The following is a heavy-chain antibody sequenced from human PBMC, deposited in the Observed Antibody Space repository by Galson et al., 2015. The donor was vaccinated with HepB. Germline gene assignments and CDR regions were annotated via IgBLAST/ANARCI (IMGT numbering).Heavy chain of an antibody. D-gene: IGHD3-22*01. V-gene: IGHV1-58*01. Sequence: SVKVSCKASGFTFTSSAVQWVRQARGQRLEWIGWIVVGSGNTNYAQKFQERVTITRDMSTSTAYMELSSLRSEDTAVYYCAADRNYYDSSGLSAFDIWGQGTMVTVSS. CDR2: IVVGSGNT. CDR1: GFTFTSSA. CDR3: AADRNYYDSSGLSAFDI. J-gene: IGHJ3*02.